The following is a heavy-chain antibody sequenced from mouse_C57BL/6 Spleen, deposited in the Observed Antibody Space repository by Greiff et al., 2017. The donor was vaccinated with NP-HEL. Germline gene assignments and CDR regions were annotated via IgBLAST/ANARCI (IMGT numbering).Heavy chain of an antibody. CDR2: ISSGSSTI. CDR1: GFTFSDYG. J-gene: IGHJ2*01. V-gene: IGHV5-17*01. Sequence: DVQLVESGGGLVKPGGSLKLSCAASGFTFSDYGMHWVRQAPEKGLEWVAYISSGSSTIYYADTVKGRFTISRDNAKNTLFLQMNSLRSEDTAMYYCAKLPFDYWGQGTTLTVSS. CDR3: AKLPFDY.